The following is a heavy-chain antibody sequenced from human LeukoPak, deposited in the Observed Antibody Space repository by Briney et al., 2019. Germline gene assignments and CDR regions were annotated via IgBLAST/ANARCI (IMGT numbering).Heavy chain of an antibody. V-gene: IGHV4-59*08. CDR3: ARHSHFAY. J-gene: IGHJ4*02. CDR2: IYYSGTT. CDR1: GGSISNYY. Sequence: SETLSLTCSVSGGSISNYYWSWVRQPPGKALEWIGYIYYSGTTNYNPSLKSRVTMSVDTSKNQFSLKLSSVTAADTAVYYCARHSHFAYWGWGTLVTVSS.